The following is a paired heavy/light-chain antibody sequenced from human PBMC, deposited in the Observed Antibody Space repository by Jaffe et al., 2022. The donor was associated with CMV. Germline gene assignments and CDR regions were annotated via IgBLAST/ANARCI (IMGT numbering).Light chain of an antibody. CDR1: SSDVGRYNR. CDR3: SSYTTNTTWV. CDR2: EVT. J-gene: IGLJ3*02. Sequence: QSALTQPPSVSGSPGQSVTISCTGTSSDVGRYNRVSWYQQPPGTAPKLMIYEVTSRPSGVPDRFSGSKSDNTASLTISGLQAEDEADYYCSSYTTNTTWVFGGGTKVTVL. V-gene: IGLV2-18*02.
Heavy chain of an antibody. CDR1: GFTFSSSW. D-gene: IGHD1-26*01. CDR3: ARGSGSYFTS. Sequence: EVQLVESGGGLFQPGGSLRLSCAASGFTFSSSWMHWVRQGPGKGLVWVSRLNSDGSNTIYADSVKGRFTISRDNAKNMLFLQMSSLGVEDTAVYYCARGSGSYFTSWGQGTLVTVSS. CDR2: LNSDGSNT. V-gene: IGHV3-74*01. J-gene: IGHJ5*02.